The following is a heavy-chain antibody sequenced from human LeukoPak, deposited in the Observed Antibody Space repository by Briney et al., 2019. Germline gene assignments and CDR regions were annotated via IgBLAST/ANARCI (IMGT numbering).Heavy chain of an antibody. V-gene: IGHV4-4*02. D-gene: IGHD6-13*01. Sequence: SGTLSLTCAVSGGSISSSHWWSWVRQPPGKGLEWIGEIYHSGSTNYNPSLKSRVTISVDKSKNQFSLELRSVTAADTAVYYCARFPMPALGAAVAPVIYWGQGTLVTVSS. CDR2: IYHSGST. J-gene: IGHJ4*02. CDR3: ARFPMPALGAAVAPVIY. CDR1: GGSISSSHW.